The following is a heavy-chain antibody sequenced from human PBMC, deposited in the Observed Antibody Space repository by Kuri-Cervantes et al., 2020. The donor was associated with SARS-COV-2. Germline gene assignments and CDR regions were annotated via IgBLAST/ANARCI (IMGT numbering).Heavy chain of an antibody. CDR3: ARSGPGAISREDGALDI. CDR1: GDTLIYRF. D-gene: IGHD5-24*01. V-gene: IGHV1-45*01. Sequence: SVKVSCKASGDTLIYRFLHWVRQAPGQAPEWMGWITPFNGNTKYAQKFQDRVTITRDRSMNTAYMELNSLRSEDTAMYYCARSGPGAISREDGALDIWGQGTMVTVSS. CDR2: ITPFNGNT. J-gene: IGHJ3*02.